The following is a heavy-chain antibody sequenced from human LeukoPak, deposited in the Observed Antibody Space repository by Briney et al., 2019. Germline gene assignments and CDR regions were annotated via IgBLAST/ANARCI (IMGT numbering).Heavy chain of an antibody. CDR1: GGSISSGDYY. Sequence: PSETLSLTCTVSGGSISSGDYYWTWIRQSPGKGLEWIGSVFYSGRTYYNPSLKSRVTIFVDPSKNQFSLNLRSVTAADTAVYYCARHERCSSINCIYNWFDPWGQGTLVIVSS. CDR2: VFYSGRT. V-gene: IGHV4-39*01. D-gene: IGHD2-2*01. J-gene: IGHJ5*02. CDR3: ARHERCSSINCIYNWFDP.